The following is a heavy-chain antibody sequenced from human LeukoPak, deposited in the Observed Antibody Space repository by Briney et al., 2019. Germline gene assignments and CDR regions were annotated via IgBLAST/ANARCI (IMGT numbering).Heavy chain of an antibody. CDR3: ASLIFGVAYFDY. V-gene: IGHV3-7*01. CDR2: IKQDGSEK. J-gene: IGHJ4*02. D-gene: IGHD3-3*01. Sequence: GGSLRLSCAASGFTFSSYWMSWVRQAPGKGLEWVANIKQDGSEKYYVDSVKGRFTISRDNAKNSLYLQMNSLRAEDTAAYYCASLIFGVAYFDYWGQGTLVTVSS. CDR1: GFTFSSYW.